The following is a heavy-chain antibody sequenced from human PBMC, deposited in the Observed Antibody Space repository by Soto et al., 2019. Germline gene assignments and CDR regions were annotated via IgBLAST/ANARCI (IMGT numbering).Heavy chain of an antibody. J-gene: IGHJ3*01. Sequence: EVQLVETGGGLIQPGGSLRLSCAASGFTVSSHYMSWVRQTPGKGLEWVSILYASDSTFYADSVEGRFTISRDNSKTTVYLKLTSLRAEDTAVYYCATTVTRLIAFDVWGQGTMVTVSS. CDR3: ATTVTRLIAFDV. CDR2: LYASDST. V-gene: IGHV3-53*02. D-gene: IGHD4-17*01. CDR1: GFTVSSHY.